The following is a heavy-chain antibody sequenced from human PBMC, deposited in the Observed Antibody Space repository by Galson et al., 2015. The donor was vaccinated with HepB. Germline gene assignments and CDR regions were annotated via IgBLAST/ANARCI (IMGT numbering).Heavy chain of an antibody. V-gene: IGHV3-66*01. CDR2: IYSGGST. CDR3: ARGIAAAGVMYFFDY. D-gene: IGHD6-13*01. CDR1: GFTVSSNY. Sequence: SLRLSCAASGFTVSSNYMSWVRQAPGKGLEWVSVIYSGGSTYYADSVKGRFTISRDNSKNTLYLQMNSLRAEDTAVYYCARGIAAAGVMYFFDYWGQGTLVTVSS. J-gene: IGHJ4*02.